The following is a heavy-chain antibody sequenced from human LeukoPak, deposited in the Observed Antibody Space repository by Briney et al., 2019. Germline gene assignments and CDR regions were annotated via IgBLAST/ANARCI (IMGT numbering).Heavy chain of an antibody. CDR3: ARDSTDPTRFDY. CDR2: ISSSSSTI. V-gene: IGHV3-48*04. Sequence: GGSLRLSCAASGFTFSSYSMNWVRQAPGKGLEWVSCISSSSSTIYYADSVKGRFTISRDNAKNSLYLQMNSLRAEDTAVYYCARDSTDPTRFDYWGQGTLVTVSS. J-gene: IGHJ4*02. D-gene: IGHD2-2*01. CDR1: GFTFSSYS.